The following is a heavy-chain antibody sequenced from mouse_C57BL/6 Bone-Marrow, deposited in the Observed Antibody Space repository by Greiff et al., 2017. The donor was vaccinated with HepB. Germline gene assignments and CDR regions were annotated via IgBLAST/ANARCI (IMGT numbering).Heavy chain of an antibody. CDR3: AREGYGSSRYFDY. CDR2: IDPSDSYT. V-gene: IGHV1-50*01. CDR1: GYTFTSYW. Sequence: QVQLQQPGAELVKPGASVKLSCKASGYTFTSYWMQWVKQRPGQGLEWIGEIDPSDSYTNYNQKFKGKATLTVDTSSSTAYMQLSSLTSEDSAVYYCAREGYGSSRYFDYWGQGTTLTVSS. D-gene: IGHD1-1*01. J-gene: IGHJ2*01.